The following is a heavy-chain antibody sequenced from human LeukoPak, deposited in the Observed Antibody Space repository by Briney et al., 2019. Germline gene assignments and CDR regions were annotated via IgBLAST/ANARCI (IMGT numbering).Heavy chain of an antibody. J-gene: IGHJ5*02. Sequence: SETLSLTCAVSDDSFSSHYWTWIRQPPGKGLEWIGYISYIGSTHYNPSLKSRVTVSVDTSKNQFSLRLSSVTAADTAVYYCARVRYYGSGSYPSPNWFDPWGQGTLVTVSS. V-gene: IGHV4-59*11. CDR2: ISYIGST. CDR3: ARVRYYGSGSYPSPNWFDP. CDR1: DDSFSSHY. D-gene: IGHD3-10*01.